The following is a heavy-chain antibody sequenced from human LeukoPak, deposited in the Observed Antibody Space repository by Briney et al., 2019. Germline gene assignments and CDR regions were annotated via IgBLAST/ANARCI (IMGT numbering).Heavy chain of an antibody. J-gene: IGHJ4*02. CDR3: ARRSTSCYAFDY. CDR1: GFTFSSYG. CDR2: IWYDGSNK. Sequence: GRSLRLSCAESGFTFSSYGMHWVRQAPGKGLEWVAVIWYDGSNKYYADSVKGRFTISRDNSKNTLYLQMNSLRAEDTAVYYCARRSTSCYAFDYWGQGTLVTVSS. V-gene: IGHV3-33*01. D-gene: IGHD2-2*01.